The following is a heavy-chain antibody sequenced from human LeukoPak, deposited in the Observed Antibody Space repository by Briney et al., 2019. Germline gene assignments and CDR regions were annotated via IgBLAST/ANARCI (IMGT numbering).Heavy chain of an antibody. CDR3: ARAPAATIDY. CDR2: INPSGGST. Sequence: ASVKVSCKASGYTFTSYAMNWVRQAPGQGLEWMGIINPSGGSTSYAQKFQGRVTMTRDTSTSTVYMELSSLRSEDTAVYCCARAPAATIDYWGQGTLVTVSS. CDR1: GYTFTSYA. V-gene: IGHV1-46*01. J-gene: IGHJ4*02. D-gene: IGHD2-15*01.